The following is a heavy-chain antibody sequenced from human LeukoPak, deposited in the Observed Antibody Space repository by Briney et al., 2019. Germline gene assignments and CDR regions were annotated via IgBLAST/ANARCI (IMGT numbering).Heavy chain of an antibody. D-gene: IGHD4-23*01. V-gene: IGHV3-11*04. CDR1: GFTFSDYY. J-gene: IGHJ6*03. CDR2: ISSGGSTI. CDR3: ARDGDTVLTRGYYYYMDV. Sequence: GGSLRLSCAASGFTFSDYYMSWIRQAPGKGLEWVSYISSGGSTIKYADSVKGRFTISRDNAKKSLYLQMNSLRAEDTAVYYCARDGDTVLTRGYYYYMDVWGKGTTVTVSS.